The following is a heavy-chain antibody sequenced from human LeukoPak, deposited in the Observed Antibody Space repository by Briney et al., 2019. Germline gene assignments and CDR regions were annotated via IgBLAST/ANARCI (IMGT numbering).Heavy chain of an antibody. CDR2: INPSGGST. D-gene: IGHD4-17*01. J-gene: IGHJ3*02. CDR3: ARAGDYGRTFAFDI. CDR1: GYTFTSYY. V-gene: IGHV1-46*01. Sequence: ASVKVSCKASGYTFTSYYMHWVRQAPGQGLEWMGIINPSGGSTSYAQKFQGRVTMTRDMSISTAYMELSRLRSDDTAVYYCARAGDYGRTFAFDIWGQGTMVTVSS.